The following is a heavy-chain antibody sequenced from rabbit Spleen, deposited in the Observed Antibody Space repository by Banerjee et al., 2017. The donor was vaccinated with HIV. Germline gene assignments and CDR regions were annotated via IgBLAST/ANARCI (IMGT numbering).Heavy chain of an antibody. CDR3: VRDDGGYGYESFNL. Sequence: QEQLVESGGGLVKPGSSLTLTCTASGFSFSSSYDMSWVRQAPGKGLEWIGFIYTGNGKKYYASWAKGRFTISKTSSTTVTLKLTSLTAADTATYFCVRDDGGYGYESFNLGGQGTLVTVS. J-gene: IGHJ4*01. D-gene: IGHD6-1*01. CDR2: IYTGNGKK. CDR1: GFSFSSSYD. V-gene: IGHV1S45*01.